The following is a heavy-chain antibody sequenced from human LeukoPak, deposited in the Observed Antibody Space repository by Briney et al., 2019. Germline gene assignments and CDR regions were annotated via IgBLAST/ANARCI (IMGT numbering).Heavy chain of an antibody. CDR3: ARVRGSYNAPWHMDV. D-gene: IGHD5-24*01. CDR1: GVSISNYY. Sequence: PSETLSLTCTVSGVSISNYYWSWIRQPPGKGLEWIGYIYYTGSTNYNPSLKSRVSISTDMSKNQVSLKLSSVTAADTAVYYCARVRGSYNAPWHMDVWGKGTTVTVSS. V-gene: IGHV4-59*01. CDR2: IYYTGST. J-gene: IGHJ6*03.